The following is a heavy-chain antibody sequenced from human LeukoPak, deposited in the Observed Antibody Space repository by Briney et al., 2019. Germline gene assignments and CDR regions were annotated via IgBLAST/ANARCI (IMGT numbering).Heavy chain of an antibody. D-gene: IGHD3-22*01. CDR1: GFTFSTYS. CDR3: TRGYYDPTAY. J-gene: IGHJ4*02. CDR2: IRSKAYGGTT. V-gene: IGHV3-49*04. Sequence: GGSLRLSCAASGFTFSTYSMNWVRQAPGKGLEWVGFIRSKAYGGTTEYAASVKGRFTISRDDSKSIAYLQMNSLKTEDTAVYYCTRGYYDPTAYWGQGTLVTVSS.